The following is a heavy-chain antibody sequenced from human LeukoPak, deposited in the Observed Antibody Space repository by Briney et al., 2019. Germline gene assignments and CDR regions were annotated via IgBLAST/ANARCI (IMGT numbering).Heavy chain of an antibody. J-gene: IGHJ4*02. V-gene: IGHV4-59*01. D-gene: IGHD6-13*01. CDR1: GGSISSYY. CDR3: ARGGAAAGTGGLDY. Sequence: SETLSLTCTVSGGSISSYYWSWIRQPPGKGLGWIGYIYYSGSTNYNPSLKSRVTISVDTSKNQFSLKLSSVTAADTAVYYCARGGAAAGTGGLDYWGQGTLVTVSS. CDR2: IYYSGST.